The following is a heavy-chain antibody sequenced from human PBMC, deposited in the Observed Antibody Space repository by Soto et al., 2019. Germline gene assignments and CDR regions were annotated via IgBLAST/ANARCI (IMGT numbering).Heavy chain of an antibody. CDR3: AKQVRDGTSSPYYFAY. Sequence: EVQLLQSGGGLVQPGGSLRLSCAGSGFTFSNYAMSWVRQAPGKGLEWVSAISSAVNTYYADSVKGRFTISRDNSTNTLSLQMNTLRAEDTAVYSWAKQVRDGTSSPYYFAYWGQGTLVTVSS. CDR2: ISSAVNT. D-gene: IGHD6-6*01. CDR1: GFTFSNYA. V-gene: IGHV3-23*01. J-gene: IGHJ4*02.